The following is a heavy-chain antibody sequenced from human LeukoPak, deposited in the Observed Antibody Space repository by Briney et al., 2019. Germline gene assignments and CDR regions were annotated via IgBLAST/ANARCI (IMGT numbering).Heavy chain of an antibody. Sequence: LPGGSLRLSCAASGLTSGIYAMICARQAPGKGLEWVSGVSGGGDSFYADSVRGRFSISADRSRNILYLQMNSLRVEDTDVYYCGKEVERHFDLRYWGQGTPVTVSS. V-gene: IGHV3-23*01. CDR3: GKEVERHFDLRY. CDR2: VSGGGDS. D-gene: IGHD2-15*01. J-gene: IGHJ4*02. CDR1: GLTSGIYA.